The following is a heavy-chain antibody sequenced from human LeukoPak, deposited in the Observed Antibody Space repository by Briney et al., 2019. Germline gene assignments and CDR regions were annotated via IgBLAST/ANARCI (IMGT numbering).Heavy chain of an antibody. CDR2: ISYDGSNK. Sequence: GGSLRLSCAASGFHFNTFGMHWVRQAPGKRLEWVAVISYDGSNKYYADSVKGRFTISRDNSKNTLYLQMNSLRAEDTAVYYCARDQNVLRYFDWLLLTRVGYYMDGWGKGTTVTVSS. CDR1: GFHFNTFG. V-gene: IGHV3-30*19. D-gene: IGHD3-9*01. CDR3: ARDQNVLRYFDWLLLTRVGYYMDG. J-gene: IGHJ6*03.